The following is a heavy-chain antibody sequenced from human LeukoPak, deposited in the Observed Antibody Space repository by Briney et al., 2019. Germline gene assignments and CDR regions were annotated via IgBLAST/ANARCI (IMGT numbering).Heavy chain of an antibody. CDR1: GYTLTELS. J-gene: IGHJ6*02. D-gene: IGHD6-13*01. CDR3: ATATETYSIPYHYGMDV. CDR2: FDPEDGET. Sequence: ASVKVSCKVSGYTLTELSMHWVRQAPGKGLEWMGGFDPEDGETIYAQKFQGRVTMTEDTSTDTAYMELSSLRSEDTAVYYCATATETYSIPYHYGMDVWGQGTTVTVSS. V-gene: IGHV1-24*01.